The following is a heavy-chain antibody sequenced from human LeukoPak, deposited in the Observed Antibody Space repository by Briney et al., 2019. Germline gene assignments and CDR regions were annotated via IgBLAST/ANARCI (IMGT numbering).Heavy chain of an antibody. CDR1: GGSISRYY. Sequence: SETLSLTCTVSGGSISRYYWSWIRQPPGKGLEWIGYIYYTGSTNYNPSLKSRVTISLVTSKNQFSLKLSSVTAADTAAYYCARNQEYFDSSGYYYQGLDYWGQGTLVTVSS. CDR2: IYYTGST. D-gene: IGHD3-22*01. CDR3: ARNQEYFDSSGYYYQGLDY. V-gene: IGHV4-59*01. J-gene: IGHJ4*02.